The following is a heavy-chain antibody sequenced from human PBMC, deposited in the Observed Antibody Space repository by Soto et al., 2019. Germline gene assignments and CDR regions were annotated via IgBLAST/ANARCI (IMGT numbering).Heavy chain of an antibody. CDR2: VSPIFGTT. CDR3: AGGGSSGGWYFDV. V-gene: IGHV1-69*01. Sequence: QVQLVQSGAEVKKPGSSVKVSCKASGGTFSSPTISWVRQAPGQGLEWMGGVSPIFGTTYYAQKFQGRLTITADASSGTAYMELSSMKSDDTAVYYCAGGGSSGGWYFDVWGRGTLLTVSS. J-gene: IGHJ2*01. CDR1: GGTFSSPT. D-gene: IGHD1-26*01.